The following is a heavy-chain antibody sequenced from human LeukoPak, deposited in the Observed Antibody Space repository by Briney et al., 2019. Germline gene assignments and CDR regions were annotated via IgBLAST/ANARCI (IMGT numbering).Heavy chain of an antibody. CDR3: AGYCSSTSCYGFDY. V-gene: IGHV3-21*01. D-gene: IGHD2-2*01. CDR1: GFTFSSYS. Sequence: GGSLRLFCAASGFTFSSYSMNWVRQAPGKGLEWVSSISSSSSYIYYADSVQGRFTISRDNAKNSLYMQMNSLRAEDTAVYYCAGYCSSTSCYGFDYWGQGTLVTVSS. CDR2: ISSSSSYI. J-gene: IGHJ4*02.